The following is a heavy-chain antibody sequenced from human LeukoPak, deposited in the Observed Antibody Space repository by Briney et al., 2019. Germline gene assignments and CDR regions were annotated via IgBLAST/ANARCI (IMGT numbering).Heavy chain of an antibody. V-gene: IGHV3-15*01. CDR2: IQSKTDGGTT. D-gene: IGHD3-10*01. CDR1: GFTFSNTW. Sequence: GGSLRLSCAASGFTFSNTWMNWVRQAPGKGLEWVGRIQSKTDGGTTEYAAPVKGRYTISRDDSKTTLYLQMNSLKTEDTAVYYCATLTVRGVINIWGQGTLVTVSS. CDR3: ATLTVRGVINI. J-gene: IGHJ4*02.